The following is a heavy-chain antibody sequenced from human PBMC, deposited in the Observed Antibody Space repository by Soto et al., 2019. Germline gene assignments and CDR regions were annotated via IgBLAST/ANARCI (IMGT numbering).Heavy chain of an antibody. V-gene: IGHV3-7*04. CDR3: GRVYSSSSGRGMDV. Sequence: EVQLVESGGGLVQPGGSLRLSCAASRFTFSSYWMSWVRQAPGKGLEWVANIKQDGSEKYYVGSVKGRFTISRDNAKNSLNLQKNSLRAEDTDMYYCGRVYSSSSGRGMDVWGQGSTVTVSS. J-gene: IGHJ6*02. D-gene: IGHD6-6*01. CDR2: IKQDGSEK. CDR1: RFTFSSYW.